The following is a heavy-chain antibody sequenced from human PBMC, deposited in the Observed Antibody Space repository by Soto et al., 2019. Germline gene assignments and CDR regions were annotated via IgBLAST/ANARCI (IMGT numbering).Heavy chain of an antibody. Sequence: GGSLRLCCAASGFTFSSQWLHWVRQAPGKGLVWISRINNDGTSTNYADSVKGRFTVSRDNAKKTMSLQMNSLRAEDTAVYYCASWRGGYTYGLDHWGQGTPVTVSS. J-gene: IGHJ4*02. D-gene: IGHD5-18*01. CDR2: INNDGTST. CDR3: ASWRGGYTYGLDH. V-gene: IGHV3-74*01. CDR1: GFTFSSQW.